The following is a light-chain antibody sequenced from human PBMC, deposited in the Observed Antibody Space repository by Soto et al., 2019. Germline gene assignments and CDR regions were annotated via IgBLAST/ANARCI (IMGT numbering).Light chain of an antibody. Sequence: QSALTQPASVSGSPGQSITISCTGTSSDVGDYNFVSWYQHYPGKAPKLIIYEVVHRPSGVSHRFSGSKSGNTASLTISGLQAEDEADYYCTSYTISTTLVLFGGGTKVTVL. CDR1: SSDVGDYNF. V-gene: IGLV2-14*01. CDR2: EVV. J-gene: IGLJ2*01. CDR3: TSYTISTTLVL.